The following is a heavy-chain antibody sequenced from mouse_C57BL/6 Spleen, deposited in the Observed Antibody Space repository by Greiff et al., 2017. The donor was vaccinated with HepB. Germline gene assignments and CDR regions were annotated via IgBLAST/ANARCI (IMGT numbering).Heavy chain of an antibody. CDR3: TRAYYSNDAMDD. CDR2: IDPETGGT. CDR1: GYTFTDYE. D-gene: IGHD2-5*01. Sequence: QVHVKQSGAELVRPGASVTLSCKASGYTFTDYEMHWVKQTPVHGLEWIGAIDPETGGTAYNQKFKGKAILTADKSSSTAYMELRSLTSEDSAVYYCTRAYYSNDAMDDWGQGTSVTVSS. V-gene: IGHV1-15*01. J-gene: IGHJ4*01.